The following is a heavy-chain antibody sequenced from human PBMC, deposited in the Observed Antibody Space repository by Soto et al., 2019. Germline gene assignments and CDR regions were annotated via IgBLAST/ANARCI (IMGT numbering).Heavy chain of an antibody. J-gene: IGHJ4*02. D-gene: IGHD3-22*01. CDR1: GFRFSTYS. V-gene: IGHV3-21*01. CDR2: ISTTNSYI. CDR3: TRDPVPDSSGYFPFGY. Sequence: EVQLVESGGGLVKPGGSLRLSCAASGFRFSTYSMNWVRQAPGKGLEWVASISTTNSYIYYADSERGRFTISRDNDKNSLFLQMNSLRAEDTAVYYCTRDPVPDSSGYFPFGYWGQGTLVTVSS.